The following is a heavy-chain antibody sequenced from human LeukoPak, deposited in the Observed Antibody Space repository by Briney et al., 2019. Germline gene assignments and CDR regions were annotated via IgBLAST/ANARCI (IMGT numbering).Heavy chain of an antibody. CDR2: IYYSGST. V-gene: IGHV4-31*03. D-gene: IGHD3-10*01. CDR1: GGSISSGGYY. CDR3: ATGRFGELSGVFGM. J-gene: IGHJ3*02. Sequence: SETLSLTCTVSGGSISSGGYYWSWIRQHPGKGLEWIGYIYYSGSTYYNPSLKSRVTISIDTSKDQFSLKLSSVTAADTAVYYCATGRFGELSGVFGMWGQGTMVTVSS.